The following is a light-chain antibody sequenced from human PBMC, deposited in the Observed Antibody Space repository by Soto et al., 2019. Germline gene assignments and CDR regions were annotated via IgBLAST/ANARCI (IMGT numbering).Light chain of an antibody. J-gene: IGKJ1*01. CDR1: QTIDRW. Sequence: DIQMTQSPSTLSASVGDRVTITCRASQTIDRWLAWYQQKPGKAPKLLIYKASSLQSGVPSRFSGSGSGTEFPLTISRLQPDDSATYCCQQYNTCSWTFGQGNKVEIK. CDR3: QQYNTCSWT. V-gene: IGKV1-5*03. CDR2: KAS.